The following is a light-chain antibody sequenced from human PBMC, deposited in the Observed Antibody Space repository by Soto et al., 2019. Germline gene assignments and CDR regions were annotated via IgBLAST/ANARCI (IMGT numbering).Light chain of an antibody. V-gene: IGLV2-8*01. J-gene: IGLJ3*02. Sequence: QPVLTQPPSASGSPGQSVTISCTGTSSDVGGYNYVSWYQQHPGKAPKLMIYEVSERPSGVPDRFSGSKSGNTASLTVSGLRAEDEADYYCSSYAGSNNLVFGGGTKLTVL. CDR2: EVS. CDR3: SSYAGSNNLV. CDR1: SSDVGGYNY.